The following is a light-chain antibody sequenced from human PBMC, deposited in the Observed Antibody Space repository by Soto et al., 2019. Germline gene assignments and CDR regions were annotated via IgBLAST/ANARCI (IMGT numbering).Light chain of an antibody. V-gene: IGKV3-15*01. CDR3: QQSWT. Sequence: EIVMTQSPATLSVSPGERSTLSCRASQNIDNKLVWYQQKPGQVPRLLIYDASTRATGIPDRFSGSGSGTDFTLTISRLEPEDFAVYYCQQSWTFGQGTKVDIK. J-gene: IGKJ1*01. CDR1: QNIDNK. CDR2: DAS.